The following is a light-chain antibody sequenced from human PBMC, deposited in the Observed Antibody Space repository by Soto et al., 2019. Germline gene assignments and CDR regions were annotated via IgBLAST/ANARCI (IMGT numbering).Light chain of an antibody. CDR2: KAS. CDR3: QQYKSYPLT. J-gene: IGKJ4*01. Sequence: DIQITQSPSTLSASVGDIVTITCRASQSISSLLAWYQQKPGKAPNFLIYKASTLESGVPSRFSGSGSGTEFTLTISSVQPDDFATYYCQQYKSYPLTFGGGTKVDI. CDR1: QSISSL. V-gene: IGKV1-5*03.